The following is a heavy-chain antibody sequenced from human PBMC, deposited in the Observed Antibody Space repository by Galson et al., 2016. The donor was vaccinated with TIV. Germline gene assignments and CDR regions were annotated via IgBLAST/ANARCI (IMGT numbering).Heavy chain of an antibody. V-gene: IGHV3-66*03. CDR3: ARDRRHCGNECFLRYYFGMDV. CDR2: IYSNGNT. D-gene: IGHD2-21*01. Sequence: SLRLSCAASGLTVKSNYMTWVRQAPGKGLEWVAIIYSNGNTIYSDSVKGRFTISRDSSKNVVYLQMKSLRADDTAVYFCARDRRHCGNECFLRYYFGMDVWGQGTMVTVSS. J-gene: IGHJ6*02. CDR1: GLTVKSNY.